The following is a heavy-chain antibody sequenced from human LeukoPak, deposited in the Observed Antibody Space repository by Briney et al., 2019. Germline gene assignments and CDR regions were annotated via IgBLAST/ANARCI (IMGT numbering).Heavy chain of an antibody. CDR1: GFTFSSYS. CDR2: ISSSSSYI. V-gene: IGHV3-21*01. Sequence: GGSLRLSCAASGFTFSSYSMNWVRQAPGKGLEWVSSISSSSSYIYYADSVKGRFTISRDNAKNSLYLQMNSLRAEDTAVHYCARDGEYSSGSFDYWGQGTLVTVSS. D-gene: IGHD6-19*01. J-gene: IGHJ4*02. CDR3: ARDGEYSSGSFDY.